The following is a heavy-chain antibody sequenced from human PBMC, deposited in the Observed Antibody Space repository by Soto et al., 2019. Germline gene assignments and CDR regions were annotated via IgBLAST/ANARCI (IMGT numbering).Heavy chain of an antibody. CDR1: GGSFSGYF. J-gene: IGHJ6*03. Sequence: QVQLQLWGAGLLKPSETLSLTCVVDGGSFSGYFWSWIRQPPGKGLEWIGEIDHSGTTNYNPSLKSQVTISVDTFKNQFSLKLNSVTAADTAVYYCARESNYYFRSGHFYCCYRDVWGRGTTVTVSS. D-gene: IGHD3-3*01. V-gene: IGHV4-34*01. CDR2: IDHSGTT. CDR3: ARESNYYFRSGHFYCCYRDV.